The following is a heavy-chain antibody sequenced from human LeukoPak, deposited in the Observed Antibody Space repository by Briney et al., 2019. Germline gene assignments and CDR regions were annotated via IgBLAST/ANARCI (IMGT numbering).Heavy chain of an antibody. D-gene: IGHD3-22*01. V-gene: IGHV3-7*01. Sequence: PGGSLRLSCAASGFTISNYWMTWVRQAPGKGLEWVANIKQDSSSKYYADSVKGRFTISRDNADNSLYLQMNSLRAEDTAVYYCAKFITNPGHALDIWGQGTMVTVSS. J-gene: IGHJ3*02. CDR2: IKQDSSSK. CDR1: GFTISNYW. CDR3: AKFITNPGHALDI.